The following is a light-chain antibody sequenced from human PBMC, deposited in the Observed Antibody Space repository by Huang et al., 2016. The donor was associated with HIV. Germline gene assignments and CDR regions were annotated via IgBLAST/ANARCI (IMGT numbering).Light chain of an antibody. CDR1: QSVSSN. V-gene: IGKV3-15*01. J-gene: IGKJ2*01. Sequence: EIVMTQSPVTLSVSPGERATLSCRASQSVSSNLAWYQQQPGQAPRLLIYGAFTRATGIPARFSGSGSGTEFTLTISSLQSEDFAVYYCQQYNNWPPYTFGQGTKLEIK. CDR2: GAF. CDR3: QQYNNWPPYT.